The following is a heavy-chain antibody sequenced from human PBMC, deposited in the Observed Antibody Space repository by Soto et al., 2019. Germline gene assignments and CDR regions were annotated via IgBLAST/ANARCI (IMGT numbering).Heavy chain of an antibody. CDR3: ARSAGWYAIHA. V-gene: IGHV4-4*02. CDR1: GDSVSRPYY. J-gene: IGHJ5*02. D-gene: IGHD6-19*01. CDR2: VFHTGTT. Sequence: QVQLQESGPGLVKPSGTLSLPGAVSGDSVSRPYYWCWVRQPPGKGLEWIGEVFHTGTTSYNPSLRSRVTISMDRAINQFSLDINSVTASDTAVYYCARSAGWYAIHAWGPGRLVIVSS.